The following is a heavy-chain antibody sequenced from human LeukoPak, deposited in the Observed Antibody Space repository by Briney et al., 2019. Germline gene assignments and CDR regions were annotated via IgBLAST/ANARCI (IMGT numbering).Heavy chain of an antibody. CDR3: ARKKDYGDYVDY. D-gene: IGHD4-17*01. V-gene: IGHV4-30-2*01. CDR2: IYHSGNT. Sequence: SETLSLTCAVSGASISSGGYSWNWIRLPPGKGPEWIANIYHSGNTYYNPSLRSRVTISVDTSKNQFSLMLSSVTAADTALYYCARKKDYGDYVDYWGQGTLVTVSS. J-gene: IGHJ4*02. CDR1: GASISSGGYS.